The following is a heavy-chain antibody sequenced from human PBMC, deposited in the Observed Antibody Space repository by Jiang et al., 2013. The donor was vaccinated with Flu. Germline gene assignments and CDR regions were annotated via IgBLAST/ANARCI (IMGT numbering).Heavy chain of an antibody. CDR1: GYTFTNYA. D-gene: IGHD2-8*02. CDR2: INTNTGKP. J-gene: IGHJ4*02. Sequence: VQSGSELKKPGASVKLSCKASGYTFTNYAMSWVRQAPGQGLEWMGWINTNTGKPTFAQGFTGRFVFSLDTSVSTAYLQISSLEAEDTAVYYCARDRRACTGDTCYTDFDYVGQGTLVTSPQ. CDR3: ARDRRACTGDTCYTDFDY. V-gene: IGHV7-4-1*02.